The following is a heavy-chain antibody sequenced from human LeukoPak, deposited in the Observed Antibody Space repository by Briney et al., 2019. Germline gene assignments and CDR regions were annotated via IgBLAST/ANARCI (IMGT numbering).Heavy chain of an antibody. D-gene: IGHD2-15*01. CDR3: ASPLLGYCSGGSCSLGAFDI. J-gene: IGHJ3*02. Sequence: GGSLRLSCAASGFTFSSYEMNWVRQAPGKGLEWVSYISSSGSTIYYADSVKGRFTISRDNAKNLLYLQMNSLRAEDTAVYYCASPLLGYCSGGSCSLGAFDIWGQGTMVTVSS. CDR1: GFTFSSYE. CDR2: ISSSGSTI. V-gene: IGHV3-48*03.